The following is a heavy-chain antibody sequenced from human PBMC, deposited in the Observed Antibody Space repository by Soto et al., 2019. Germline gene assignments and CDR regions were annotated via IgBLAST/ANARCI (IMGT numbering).Heavy chain of an antibody. J-gene: IGHJ5*02. CDR2: IFHGGST. V-gene: IGHV4-30-2*01. CDR1: GAPISCGEYS. D-gene: IGHD2-2*01. Sequence: SETLSLTCALSGAPISCGEYSWKWNRQPPGKGLEWIGYIFHGGSTYYNPSLRSRVTISVDSSRTQFSLKMSSVTAADTAVYYCARGRVVVPAAVMFNCLDPWGQGALVTVSS. CDR3: ARGRVVVPAAVMFNCLDP.